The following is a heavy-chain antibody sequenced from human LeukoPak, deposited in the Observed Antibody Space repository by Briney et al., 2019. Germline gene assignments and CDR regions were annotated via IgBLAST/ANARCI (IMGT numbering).Heavy chain of an antibody. D-gene: IGHD3-10*01. CDR1: GGSISSYY. CDR2: IYYSGST. V-gene: IGHV4-59*01. CDR3: ARGGITMVRGVIRFDP. Sequence: SETLSLTCTVSGGSISSYYWSWIRQPPGKGLEWIGYIYYSGSTNYNPSLKSRVTISVDTSKNQFSLKLSSVTAADTAVYYCARGGITMVRGVIRFDPWGQGTLVTVSS. J-gene: IGHJ5*02.